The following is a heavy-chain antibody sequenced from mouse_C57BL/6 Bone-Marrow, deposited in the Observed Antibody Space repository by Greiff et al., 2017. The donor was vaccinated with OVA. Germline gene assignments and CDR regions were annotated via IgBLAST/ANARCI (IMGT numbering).Heavy chain of an antibody. V-gene: IGHV6-3*01. CDR3: TGRGHWYFDV. CDR1: GFTFSNYW. Sequence: EVKVEESGGGLVQPGGSMKLSCVASGFTFSNYWMNWVRQSPEKGLEWVAQIRLKSDNYATHYAESGKGRFTISRDDSKSSVYLLMNNLRAADTGIYYCTGRGHWYFDVWGTGTTVTVSS. CDR2: IRLKSDNYAT. J-gene: IGHJ1*03.